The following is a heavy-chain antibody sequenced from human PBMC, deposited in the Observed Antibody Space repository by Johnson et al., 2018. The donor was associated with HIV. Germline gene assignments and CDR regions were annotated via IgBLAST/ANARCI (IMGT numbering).Heavy chain of an antibody. J-gene: IGHJ3*02. V-gene: IGHV3-33*06. CDR2: IWYDGSNT. CDR1: GFTFSSYG. CDR3: AKVRWELSSIGAFDI. D-gene: IGHD1-26*01. Sequence: QVQLVESGGGVVQPGRSLRLSCAASGFTFSSYGMHWVRQAPGKGLEWVAVIWYDGSNTYYADSVKGRFTISSDNSKNTLDLQMNSLRAEDTAVYYCAKVRWELSSIGAFDIWGQGTMVTVSS.